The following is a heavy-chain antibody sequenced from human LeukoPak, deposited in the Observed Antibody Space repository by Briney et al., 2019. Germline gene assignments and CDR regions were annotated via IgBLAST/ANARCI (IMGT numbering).Heavy chain of an antibody. CDR1: GFTFSSYW. CDR3: ARAYSSSIDY. CDR2: INHNGNVN. D-gene: IGHD6-13*01. J-gene: IGHJ4*02. V-gene: IGHV3-7*03. Sequence: GGSLRLSCAASGFTFSSYWMNWARQAPGEGLEWVASINHNGNVNYYVDSVKGRFTISRDNAKNSLYLQMSNLRAEDTAVYYCARAYSSSIDYWGQGTLVTVSS.